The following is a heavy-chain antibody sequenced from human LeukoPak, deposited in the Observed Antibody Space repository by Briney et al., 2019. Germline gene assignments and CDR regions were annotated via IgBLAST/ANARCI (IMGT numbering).Heavy chain of an antibody. CDR2: IYYSGST. CDR1: GGSISSGGYY. V-gene: IGHV4-31*03. Sequence: SQTLSLTCTVSGGSISSGGYYWSWIRQHPGKGLEWIGYIYYSGSTYYNPSLKSRVTISVDTSKNLFSLKLSSVTAADTALYYCARHRIAAADDAFEIWGQGTMVTVSS. D-gene: IGHD6-13*01. J-gene: IGHJ3*02. CDR3: ARHRIAAADDAFEI.